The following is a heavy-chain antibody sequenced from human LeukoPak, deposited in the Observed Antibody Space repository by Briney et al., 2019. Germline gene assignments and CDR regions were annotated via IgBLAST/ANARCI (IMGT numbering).Heavy chain of an antibody. CDR3: ARDLRRDGYNYRYYFDY. CDR1: GGSISSSSYY. D-gene: IGHD5-24*01. J-gene: IGHJ4*02. CDR2: IYYSGST. V-gene: IGHV4-39*07. Sequence: SETLSLTCTVSGGSISSSSYYWGWIRQPPGKGLEWIGSIYYSGSTYYNPSLKSRVTISVDTSKNQFSLKLSSVTAADTAVYYCARDLRRDGYNYRYYFDYWGQGTLVTVSS.